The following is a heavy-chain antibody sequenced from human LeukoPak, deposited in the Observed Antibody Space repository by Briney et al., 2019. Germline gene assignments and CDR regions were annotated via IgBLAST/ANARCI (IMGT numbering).Heavy chain of an antibody. Sequence: GGSLRLSCAASGFTFSSYGMHWVRQAPGKGLEWVAFIRYDGSNKYYADSVKGRFTISRDNSKNTLYLQMNSLRAEDTAVYYCAKDQAVVAARGGGAFDYWGQGTLVTVSS. D-gene: IGHD2-15*01. CDR1: GFTFSSYG. CDR2: IRYDGSNK. CDR3: AKDQAVVAARGGGAFDY. V-gene: IGHV3-30*02. J-gene: IGHJ4*02.